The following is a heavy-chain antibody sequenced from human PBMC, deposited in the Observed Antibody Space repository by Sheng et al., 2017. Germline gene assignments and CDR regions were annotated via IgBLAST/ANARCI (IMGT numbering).Heavy chain of an antibody. CDR1: GFTFSSYE. CDR3: ARDDIAAASGHYYYGMDV. CDR2: ISSSGSTI. D-gene: IGHD6-13*01. J-gene: IGHJ6*02. V-gene: IGHV3-48*03. Sequence: EVQLVESGGGLVQPGGSLRLSCAASGFTFSSYEMNWVRQAPGKGLEWVSYISSSGSTIYYADSVKGRFTISRDNAKNSLYLQMNSLRAEDTAVYYCARDDIAAASGHYYYGMDVWGQGTTVTVSS.